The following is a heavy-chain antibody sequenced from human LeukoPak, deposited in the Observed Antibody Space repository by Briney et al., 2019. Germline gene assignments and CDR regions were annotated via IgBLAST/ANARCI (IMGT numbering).Heavy chain of an antibody. V-gene: IGHV3-30*18. Sequence: PGRSLRLSCAASGFTFSSYGMHWVRQAPGKGLEWVAVISYDGSNKYYADSVKGRFTISRDNSKNTLYLQMNSLRAEDTAVYYCAKEDSFEYSSSWFDYWGQGTLVTVSS. CDR2: ISYDGSNK. CDR3: AKEDSFEYSSSWFDY. D-gene: IGHD6-13*01. J-gene: IGHJ4*02. CDR1: GFTFSSYG.